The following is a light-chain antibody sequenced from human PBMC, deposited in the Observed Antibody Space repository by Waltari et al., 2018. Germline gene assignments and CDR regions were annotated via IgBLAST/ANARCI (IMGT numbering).Light chain of an antibody. CDR1: DIGSKS. CDR2: YDN. V-gene: IGLV3-21*04. CDR3: HLWDSSTVNWV. Sequence: SYVPTQPPSVSVAPGKTASITCGGDDIGSKSVHWFQQKPGQAPVLIIYYDNDRPSGIPERFSGSNSGNTATLIISRVEAGDEADYYCHLWDSSTVNWVFGGGTKLTVL. J-gene: IGLJ3*02.